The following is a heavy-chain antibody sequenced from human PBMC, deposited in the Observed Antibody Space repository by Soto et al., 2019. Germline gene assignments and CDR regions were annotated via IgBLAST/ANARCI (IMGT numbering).Heavy chain of an antibody. CDR1: GFTFDDYA. Sequence: EVQLVESGGGLVQPGRSLRLSCAASGFTFDDYAMHWVRQAPGKGLEWVSGISWNSGSIGYADSVKGRFTISRDNAKNSLYLQMHSLRAEDTALYYCAKGAGGLVVAATANTFDYWGQGTLVTVSS. CDR3: AKGAGGLVVAATANTFDY. J-gene: IGHJ4*02. CDR2: ISWNSGSI. D-gene: IGHD2-15*01. V-gene: IGHV3-9*01.